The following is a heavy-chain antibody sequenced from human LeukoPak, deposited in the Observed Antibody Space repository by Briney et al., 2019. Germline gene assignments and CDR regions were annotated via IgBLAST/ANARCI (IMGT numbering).Heavy chain of an antibody. CDR3: ATGIGYCSGGSCYQKYYFDY. Sequence: ASVKVSCKASGGTLSSYAISWVRQAPGQGLEWMGGIIPIFGTANYAQKFQGRVTITADKSTSTAYMELSSLRSEDTAVYYCATGIGYCSGGSCYQKYYFDYWGQGTLVTVSS. D-gene: IGHD2-15*01. CDR1: GGTLSSYA. J-gene: IGHJ4*02. V-gene: IGHV1-69*06. CDR2: IIPIFGTA.